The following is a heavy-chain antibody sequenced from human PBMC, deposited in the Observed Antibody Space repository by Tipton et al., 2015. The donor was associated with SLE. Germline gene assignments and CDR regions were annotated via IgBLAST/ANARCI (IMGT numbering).Heavy chain of an antibody. CDR2: TYYRSKWYN. CDR1: GDSVSSNSAA. D-gene: IGHD6-19*01. V-gene: IGHV6-1*01. J-gene: IGHJ4*02. Sequence: PGLVKPSQTLSLTCAISGDSVSSNSAAWNWIRQSPSRGLEWLGRTYYRSKWYNDYAVSVKSRITINPDTSKNQFSLKLSSVSAADTAVYYCARRGGWTTFFDYWGQGTLVTVSS. CDR3: ARRGGWTTFFDY.